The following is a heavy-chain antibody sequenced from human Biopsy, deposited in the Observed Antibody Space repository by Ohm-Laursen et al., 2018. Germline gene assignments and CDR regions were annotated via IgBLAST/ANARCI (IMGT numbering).Heavy chain of an antibody. J-gene: IGHJ4*02. V-gene: IGHV3-48*01. Sequence: SLRLSCSASGFTFSSYGMNWVRQAPTKGLEWVSYISSSSGTIYYADSVKGRFTISRDNVKSSLYLQMNSLRAEDTAVYYCARAQGHTLYFFDFWGQGTLVTVSS. CDR1: GFTFSSYG. CDR2: ISSSSGTI. CDR3: ARAQGHTLYFFDF. D-gene: IGHD2-21*01.